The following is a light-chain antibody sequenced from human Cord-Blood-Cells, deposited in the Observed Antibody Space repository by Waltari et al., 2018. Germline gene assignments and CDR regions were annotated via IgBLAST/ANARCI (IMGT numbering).Light chain of an antibody. CDR3: SSYTSSRV. CDR1: SSDVGGYNY. V-gene: IGLV2-14*01. J-gene: IGLJ2*01. Sequence: QSALTPPASVSGSPGQSITISCTGTSSDVGGYNYVSWYQQHPGKAPKLMIYEVSNRPSGVSNRFSGSKSGNTASLTISGLQAEDEADYYCSSYTSSRVFGGGTKLTVL. CDR2: EVS.